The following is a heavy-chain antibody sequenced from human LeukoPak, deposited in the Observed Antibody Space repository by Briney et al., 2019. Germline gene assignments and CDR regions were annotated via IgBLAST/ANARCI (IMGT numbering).Heavy chain of an antibody. J-gene: IGHJ4*02. D-gene: IGHD6-6*01. Sequence: PGGSLRLSCAASGFTVSSNYMSWVRQAPGKGLEWVSVIYSGGSTYYADSVKGRFTISRDNSKNTLYLQMNSLRAEDTAVYYRAREGAYSSSFDYWGQGTLVTVSS. CDR2: IYSGGST. V-gene: IGHV3-53*01. CDR1: GFTVSSNY. CDR3: AREGAYSSSFDY.